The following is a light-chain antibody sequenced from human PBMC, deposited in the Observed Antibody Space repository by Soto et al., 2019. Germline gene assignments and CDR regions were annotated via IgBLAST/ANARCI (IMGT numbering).Light chain of an antibody. CDR1: QSVSSSY. CDR3: QQYGSSPPKVT. J-gene: IGKJ4*01. CDR2: GAS. V-gene: IGKV3-20*01. Sequence: EIVLTQSPATLSLSPGERATLSCRASQSVSSSYLAWYQQKPGQAPRLLIYGASSRATDIPDRFSGSGSGTDFTLTISRLEPEDFAVYYCQQYGSSPPKVTFGGGTKVEIK.